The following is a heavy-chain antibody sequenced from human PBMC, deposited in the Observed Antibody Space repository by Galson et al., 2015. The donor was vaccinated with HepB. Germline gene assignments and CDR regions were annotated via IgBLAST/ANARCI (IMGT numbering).Heavy chain of an antibody. D-gene: IGHD3-16*01. Sequence: SLRLSCAASGFTLHSYAMHWVRQAPGKGLEWVAVISYDGSNKYYADSVKGRFTISRDNSKNTLYLQMNSLRAEDTAVYYCARPYDPNAFDIWGQGTMVTVSS. CDR1: GFTLHSYA. J-gene: IGHJ3*02. CDR2: ISYDGSNK. V-gene: IGHV3-30-3*01. CDR3: ARPYDPNAFDI.